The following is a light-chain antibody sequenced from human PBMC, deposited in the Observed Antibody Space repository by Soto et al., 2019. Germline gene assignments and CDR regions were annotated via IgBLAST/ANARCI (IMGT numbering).Light chain of an antibody. Sequence: QSALTQPPSASGSPGQSVTISCTGTSSDIGSYNYVSWYQQHPHKAPKLMIYEVNKRPSGVPDRFSGSKAGNTASLTVSGLQAEDEADYYCTSYAGYNNPVVFGGGTKLTVL. V-gene: IGLV2-8*01. CDR3: TSYAGYNNPVV. CDR1: SSDIGSYNY. CDR2: EVN. J-gene: IGLJ2*01.